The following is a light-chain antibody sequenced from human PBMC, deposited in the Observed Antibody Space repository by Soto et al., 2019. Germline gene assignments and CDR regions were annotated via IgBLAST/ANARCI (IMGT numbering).Light chain of an antibody. CDR1: QSVSSSY. J-gene: IGKJ2*01. Sequence: EIVLTQSPGTLSLSPGERATLSCRASQSVSSSYLAWYQQKPGQAPRLLIYGASSRATGIPDRFSDSGSGTDFTLTISRLEAEVFAVYYWQQYCSSPLYTFGQGTKLEIK. V-gene: IGKV3-20*01. CDR2: GAS. CDR3: QQYCSSPLYT.